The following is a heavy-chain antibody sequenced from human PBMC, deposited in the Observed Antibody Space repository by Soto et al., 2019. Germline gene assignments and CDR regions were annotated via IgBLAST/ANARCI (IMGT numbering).Heavy chain of an antibody. CDR1: GFTFSGYW. Sequence: LRLSCAASGFTFSGYWMTWVRQAPGKGLEWVANIRQGGNEKYYVDSVKGRFTISRDDAKNSLYLQINSLRAEDTAVYYCARGDDISSSCGVDYWGQGTLVTVSS. D-gene: IGHD6-6*01. J-gene: IGHJ4*02. V-gene: IGHV3-7*03. CDR2: IRQGGNEK. CDR3: ARGDDISSSCGVDY.